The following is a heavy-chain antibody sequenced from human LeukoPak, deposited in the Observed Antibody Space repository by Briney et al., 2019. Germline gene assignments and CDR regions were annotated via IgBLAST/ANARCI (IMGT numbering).Heavy chain of an antibody. D-gene: IGHD2/OR15-2a*01. CDR1: GFTFSSYA. V-gene: IGHV3-23*01. CDR2: ISGSGGST. J-gene: IGHJ4*02. CDR3: AKAPKSFPFDY. Sequence: GGSLRLSCAASGFTFSSYAMSWVRQAAGKGLEWVSAISGSGGSTYYADSVKGRFTISRDNSKNTLYLQMNRLRAEDTAVYYCAKAPKSFPFDYWRQGPLVTVSS.